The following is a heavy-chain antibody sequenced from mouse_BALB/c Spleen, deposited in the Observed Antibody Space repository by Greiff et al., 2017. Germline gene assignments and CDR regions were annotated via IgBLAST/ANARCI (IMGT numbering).Heavy chain of an antibody. CDR2: INPSNGGT. Sequence: QVQLQQSGAELVKPGASVKLSCKASGYTFTSYYMYWVKQRPGQGLEWIGEINPSNGGTNFNEKFKSKATLTVDKSSSTAYMQLSSLTSEDSAVYYCTRSDGYNYAMDYWGQGTSVTVSS. D-gene: IGHD2-3*01. CDR3: TRSDGYNYAMDY. J-gene: IGHJ4*01. V-gene: IGHV1S81*02. CDR1: GYTFTSYY.